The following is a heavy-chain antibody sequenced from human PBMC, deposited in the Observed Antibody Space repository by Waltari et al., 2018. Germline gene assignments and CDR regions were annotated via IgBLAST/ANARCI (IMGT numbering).Heavy chain of an antibody. CDR1: GFIIRNSW. V-gene: IGHV3-7*03. D-gene: IGHD2-2*01. CDR3: ARDFAYGTSDY. CDR2: IHPDGRQT. Sequence: EGQLVESGGDLVQPGGSLRLSCVAPGFIIRNSWMRWVRQAPGKGLEWLAEIHPDGRQTYYAGSVKGRFTISRDDDKNSLYLQMSSLRAEDTAAYYCARDFAYGTSDYWGRGTLVTVSS. J-gene: IGHJ4*02.